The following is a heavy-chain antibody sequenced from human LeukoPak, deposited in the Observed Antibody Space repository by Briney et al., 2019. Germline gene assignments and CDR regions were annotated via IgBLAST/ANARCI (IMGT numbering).Heavy chain of an antibody. V-gene: IGHV4-4*07. CDR2: IYTSGST. J-gene: IGHJ4*02. CDR1: GSSISSYY. CDR3: ARGGPLDTAMVDY. D-gene: IGHD5-18*01. Sequence: PSETLSLTCTVSGSSISSYYWSWVRQPAGKGLEWIGRIYTSGSTNYNPSLKGRVTMSVDTSKNQFSLKLSSVTAADTAVYYCARGGPLDTAMVDYWGQGTLVTVSS.